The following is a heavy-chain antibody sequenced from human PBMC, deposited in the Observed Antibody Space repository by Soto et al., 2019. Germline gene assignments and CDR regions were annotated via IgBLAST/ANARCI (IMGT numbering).Heavy chain of an antibody. Sequence: ASVKVSCKASGYNFTTYFIHYLRQAPGQGPEWMGRINPSGGSTNYARKFQGRVTMIRDTSTSTFYMELSSLRSEDTAVYYCARAYSGSGSPKFWGQGTLVT. V-gene: IGHV1-46*01. CDR1: GYNFTTYF. CDR3: ARAYSGSGSPKF. D-gene: IGHD3-10*01. CDR2: INPSGGST. J-gene: IGHJ4*02.